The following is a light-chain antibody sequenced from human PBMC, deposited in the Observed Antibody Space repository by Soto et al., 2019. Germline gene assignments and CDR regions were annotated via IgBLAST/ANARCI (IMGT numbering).Light chain of an antibody. Sequence: QSALTQPRSVSGSPGQSVTISCTGTSSDVGGYNYVSWYQQYPGKAPKLMIYDVSKRPSGVPDRFSGSKSGNTASLTISGLQAEDEADYYCCSYAGSFVVGGGTKLTV. V-gene: IGLV2-11*01. J-gene: IGLJ2*01. CDR3: CSYAGSFV. CDR1: SSDVGGYNY. CDR2: DVS.